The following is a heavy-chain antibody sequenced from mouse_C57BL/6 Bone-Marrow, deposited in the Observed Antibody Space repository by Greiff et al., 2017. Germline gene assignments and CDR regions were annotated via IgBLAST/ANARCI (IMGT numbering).Heavy chain of an antibody. J-gene: IGHJ2*01. CDR3: ARGPYYYALYYFDY. CDR1: GYTFTDYN. CDR2: INPNNGGT. V-gene: IGHV1-22*01. Sequence: EVQLQQSGPELVKPGASVKMSCKASGYTFTDYNMHWVKQSHGKSLEWIGYINPNNGGTSYNQKFTGKATLTVNKSSTTAYIELRSLTSEDSAVYYSARGPYYYALYYFDYWGQGTTLTVSS. D-gene: IGHD1-1*01.